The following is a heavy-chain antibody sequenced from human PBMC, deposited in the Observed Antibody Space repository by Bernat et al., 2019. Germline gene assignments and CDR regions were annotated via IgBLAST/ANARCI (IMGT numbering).Heavy chain of an antibody. Sequence: EVQLVESGGGLVQPGGSLRLSCAASGFTFSSYAMSWVRQAPGKGLEWVSAISGSGGSTYYADSVKGRFTISRDNSKNTLSLQMNSLRAEDTAVYYCATVRSSGWFYFDYWGQGTLVTVSS. CDR3: ATVRSSGWFYFDY. CDR2: ISGSGGST. CDR1: GFTFSSYA. J-gene: IGHJ4*02. V-gene: IGHV3-23*04. D-gene: IGHD6-19*01.